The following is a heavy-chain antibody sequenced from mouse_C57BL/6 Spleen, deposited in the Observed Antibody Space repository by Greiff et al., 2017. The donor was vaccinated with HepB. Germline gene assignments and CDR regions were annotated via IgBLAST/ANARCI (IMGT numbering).Heavy chain of an antibody. J-gene: IGHJ2*01. CDR3: TRGEDYEYYFDY. CDR1: GYSFTGYF. D-gene: IGHD2-4*01. Sequence: EVKLQESGPELVKPGDSVKISCKASGYSFTGYFMNWVMQSHGKSLEWIGRINPYNGDTFYNQKFKGKATLTVDKSSSTAHMELRSLTSEASAVYDCTRGEDYEYYFDYWGQGTTLTVSS. CDR2: INPYNGDT. V-gene: IGHV1-20*01.